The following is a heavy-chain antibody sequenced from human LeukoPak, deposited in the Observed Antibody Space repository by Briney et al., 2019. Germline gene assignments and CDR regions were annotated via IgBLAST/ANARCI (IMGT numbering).Heavy chain of an antibody. D-gene: IGHD3-22*01. CDR2: TYYRSKWYN. J-gene: IGHJ4*02. Sequence: QTLSLTCVISGDSVSSNSAAWNWIRQSPSRGLEWLGRTYYRSKWYNEYALSVKSRITINPDTSKDQFSLHLNSVTPDDTAVYYCARDGYSTFAFDYWGQGTLVSVSS. CDR3: ARDGYSTFAFDY. CDR1: GDSVSSNSAA. V-gene: IGHV6-1*01.